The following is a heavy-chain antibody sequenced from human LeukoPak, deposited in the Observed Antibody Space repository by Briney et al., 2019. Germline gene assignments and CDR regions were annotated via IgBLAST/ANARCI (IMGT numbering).Heavy chain of an antibody. Sequence: GGSLRLSCAASGFTFSSYEMNWVRRAPGKGLEWVSYISSSGSTIYYADSVKGRFTISRDNAKNSLYLQMNSLRAEDTAVYYCAELGVTMIGGVWGKGTTVTISS. V-gene: IGHV3-48*03. CDR2: ISSSGSTI. CDR3: AELGVTMIGGV. CDR1: GFTFSSYE. J-gene: IGHJ6*04. D-gene: IGHD3-10*02.